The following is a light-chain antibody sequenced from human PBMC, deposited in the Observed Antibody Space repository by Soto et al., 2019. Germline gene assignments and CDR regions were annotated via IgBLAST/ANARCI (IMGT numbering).Light chain of an antibody. CDR2: EVS. J-gene: IGLJ3*02. Sequence: QSALTQPPSASGSPGQSITISCTGTSSDVGGYKYVSWYQQHPGKAPKLMIYEVSNRPSGVSNRFSGSKSGNTASLTISGLQAEDEADYYCSSYTSSSTLVFGGGTKVTVL. CDR3: SSYTSSSTLV. V-gene: IGLV2-14*01. CDR1: SSDVGGYKY.